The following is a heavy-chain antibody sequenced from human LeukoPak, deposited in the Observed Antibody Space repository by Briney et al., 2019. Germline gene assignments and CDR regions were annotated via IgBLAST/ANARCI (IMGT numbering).Heavy chain of an antibody. CDR3: ARGGPTYYYDSSGYPLDY. Sequence: SETLSLTCTVSGGSISSGSYYWSWIRQPAGKGLEWIGRIYTSGSTNYNPSLKSRVTISVDTSKNQFSLKLSSVTAADTAVYFCARGGPTYYYDSSGYPLDYWGQGTLVTVSS. D-gene: IGHD3-22*01. CDR1: GGSISSGSYY. CDR2: IYTSGST. V-gene: IGHV4-61*02. J-gene: IGHJ4*02.